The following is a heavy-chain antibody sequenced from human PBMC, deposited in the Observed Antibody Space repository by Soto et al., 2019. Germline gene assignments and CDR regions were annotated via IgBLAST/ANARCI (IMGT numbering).Heavy chain of an antibody. CDR1: GDSVSSNSAG. Sequence: QVQLQQSGPGLVKPSQPLSLTCAISGDSVSSNSAGWNWIMQSQSIRLEWLGRTYYRSTWYNEYSVSVKSLITTNPDTSRNQISLQLNSLTPEDTAVYYCARDLDFGYWGRGTQVTVSP. D-gene: IGHD3-3*01. CDR3: ARDLDFGY. J-gene: IGHJ4*02. CDR2: TYYRSTWYN. V-gene: IGHV6-1*01.